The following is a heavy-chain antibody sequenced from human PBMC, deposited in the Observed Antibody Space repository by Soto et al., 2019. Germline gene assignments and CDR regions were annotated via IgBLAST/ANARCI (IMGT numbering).Heavy chain of an antibody. CDR2: IDHSGST. J-gene: IGHJ6*02. Sequence: SSETLSLTCTVSGGSISSGDYYWSWIRQPPGKGLEWIGWIDHSGSTYYNPSFKSRVSMSIDTSKNQFSLYLSSVTAADTAVYYCARRTGDYGPYGMDVWGQGTTVTVSS. CDR1: GGSISSGDYY. V-gene: IGHV4-30-4*01. CDR3: ARRTGDYGPYGMDV. D-gene: IGHD3-9*01.